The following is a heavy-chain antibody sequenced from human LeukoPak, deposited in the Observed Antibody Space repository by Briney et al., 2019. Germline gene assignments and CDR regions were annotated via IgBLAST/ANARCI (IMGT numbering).Heavy chain of an antibody. D-gene: IGHD3-3*01. Sequence: GASAKVSCKVSGYTLTELSMHWVRQAPGKGLEWMGGFDPEDGETIYAQKFQGRVTMTEDTSTDTAYMELSSLRSEDTAVYYCATSAEYYDFWSGPDYWGQGTLVTVSS. CDR1: GYTLTELS. CDR3: ATSAEYYDFWSGPDY. J-gene: IGHJ4*02. CDR2: FDPEDGET. V-gene: IGHV1-24*01.